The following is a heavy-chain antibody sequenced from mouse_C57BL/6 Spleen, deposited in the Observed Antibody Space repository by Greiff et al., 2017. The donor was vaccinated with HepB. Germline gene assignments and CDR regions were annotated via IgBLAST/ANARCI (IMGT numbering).Heavy chain of an antibody. Sequence: QVQLQQPGAELVKPGASVKMSCKATGYTFTSYWITWVKQRPGQGLEWIGEIYPGSGSTNYNEKFQSKATLTVDTSSSTAYMQLSSLTSEDSAVDYCARKGYGSSFSSWFAYWGQGTLVTVSA. V-gene: IGHV1-55*01. J-gene: IGHJ3*01. CDR1: GYTFTSYW. D-gene: IGHD1-1*01. CDR3: ARKGYGSSFSSWFAY. CDR2: IYPGSGST.